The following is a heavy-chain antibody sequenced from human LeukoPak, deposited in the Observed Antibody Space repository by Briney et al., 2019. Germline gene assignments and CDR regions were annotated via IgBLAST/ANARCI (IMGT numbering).Heavy chain of an antibody. CDR1: GYTFTGYY. V-gene: IGHV1-2*02. CDR3: ARDYYDSSGYGAHDY. D-gene: IGHD3-22*01. J-gene: IGHJ4*02. Sequence: ASVKVSFKASGYTFTGYYMHWVRQAPGQGLEWMGWINPNSGGTKYAQRFQGRVTMSRDTSISTAYMELSRLRSDDTAVYYCARDYYDSSGYGAHDYWGQGTLVTVSS. CDR2: INPNSGGT.